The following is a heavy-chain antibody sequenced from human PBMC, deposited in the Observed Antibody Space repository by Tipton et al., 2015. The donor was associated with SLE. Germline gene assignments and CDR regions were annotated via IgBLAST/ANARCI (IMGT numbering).Heavy chain of an antibody. D-gene: IGHD5-18*01. CDR2: IYHSGST. CDR1: GYSISSGYY. J-gene: IGHJ4*02. V-gene: IGHV4-38-2*02. Sequence: TLSLTCAVSGYSISSGYYWGWIRQPPGKGLEWIGSIYHSGSTYYNPSLKSRVTISVDTSKNQFSLKLSSVTAADTAVYYCAREGSYGPPDYWGQGTLVTVSS. CDR3: AREGSYGPPDY.